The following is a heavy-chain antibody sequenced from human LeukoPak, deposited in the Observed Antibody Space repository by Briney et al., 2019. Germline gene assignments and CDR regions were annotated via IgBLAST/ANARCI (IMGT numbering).Heavy chain of an antibody. V-gene: IGHV1-69*05. D-gene: IGHD6-6*01. Sequence: SVKVSCKASGGTFSSYAIHWLRQAPGQGLEWMGGINPIFGTANNAQKFQGRVTMTTDTSTSTVYMELRSLRSEATAGYFRSRWGGPYISSSWPPAYWGQGALVTVSS. J-gene: IGHJ4*02. CDR1: GGTFSSYA. CDR2: INPIFGTA. CDR3: SRWGGPYISSSWPPAY.